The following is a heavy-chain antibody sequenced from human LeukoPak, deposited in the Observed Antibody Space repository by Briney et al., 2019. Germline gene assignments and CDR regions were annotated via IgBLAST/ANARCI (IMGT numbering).Heavy chain of an antibody. CDR1: VNTFTNSY. J-gene: IGHJ4*02. Sequence: GASVKVSCKASVNTFTNSYVHWVRQAPGQGLEWMGIINPSGGSPTYAQKFQGRVTMIKDTSTTTVYMHLSSLRSEDTAMYYCATETPIAAGPPFFDCWGQGTLVTVSS. V-gene: IGHV1-46*01. CDR2: INPSGGSP. CDR3: ATETPIAAGPPFFDC. D-gene: IGHD6-6*01.